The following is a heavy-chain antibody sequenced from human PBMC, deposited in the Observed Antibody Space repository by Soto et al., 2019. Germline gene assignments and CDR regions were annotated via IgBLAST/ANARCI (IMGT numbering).Heavy chain of an antibody. V-gene: IGHV3-15*01. CDR2: IKSKTDGGTT. CDR3: TTEMIFYDSRPYDAFDI. J-gene: IGHJ3*02. Sequence: GGSLRLSCAPSGFTFSNAWMSWVRQAPGKGLEWVGRIKSKTDGGTTDYAAPVKGRFTISRDDSKNTLYLQMNSLKTEDTAVYYCTTEMIFYDSRPYDAFDIWGQGTMVTVSS. CDR1: GFTFSNAW. D-gene: IGHD3-22*01.